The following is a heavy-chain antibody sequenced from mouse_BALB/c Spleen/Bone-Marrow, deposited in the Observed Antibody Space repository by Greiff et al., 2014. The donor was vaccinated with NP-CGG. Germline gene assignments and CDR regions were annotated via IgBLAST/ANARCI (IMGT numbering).Heavy chain of an antibody. V-gene: IGHV5-9-3*01. CDR3: ARQENWALDY. J-gene: IGHJ2*01. D-gene: IGHD4-1*01. CDR2: ISSGGSYT. Sequence: DVQLQESGGGLVKPGGSLKPSCAASRFTFSNYAMSWVRQTPEKRLEWVATISSGGSYTYYPDSVKGRFTISRDNAQNTLYLQMSSLRSEDTAMYFCARQENWALDYWGQGTTLTVSS. CDR1: RFTFSNYA.